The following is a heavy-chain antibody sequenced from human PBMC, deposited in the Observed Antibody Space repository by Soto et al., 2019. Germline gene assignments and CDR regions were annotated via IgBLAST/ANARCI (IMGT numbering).Heavy chain of an antibody. CDR3: ARRKERSGPYYLDL. CDR2: MNPNNGNA. V-gene: IGHV1-8*02. D-gene: IGHD6-25*01. Sequence: ASVKVSCKASGGTFSSYAISWVRQAPGQGLEWMGGMNPNNGNASYAQKFRGRINMTRNTSMSTAYLELSSLRSDDSAVYFCARRKERSGPYYLDLWGQGTQVTVSS. CDR1: GGTFSSYA. J-gene: IGHJ4*02.